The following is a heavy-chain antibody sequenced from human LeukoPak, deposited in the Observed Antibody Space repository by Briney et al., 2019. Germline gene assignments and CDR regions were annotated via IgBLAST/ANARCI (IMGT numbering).Heavy chain of an antibody. J-gene: IGHJ3*01. CDR1: GFIFRDFG. CDR3: AKDRVHADAFDL. CDR2: IRTDGTNQ. V-gene: IGHV3-30*02. Sequence: GGSLRLSCAASGFIFRDFGMHWVRQAPGRGLEWLTFIRTDGTNQYYADSVKGRFTTSRDNSKDTMFLQMNNVRPDDTATYYCAKDRVHADAFDLWGQGTFVTVS.